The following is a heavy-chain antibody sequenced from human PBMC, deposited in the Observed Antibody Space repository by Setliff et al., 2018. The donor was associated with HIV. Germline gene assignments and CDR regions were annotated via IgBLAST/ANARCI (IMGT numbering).Heavy chain of an antibody. D-gene: IGHD4-17*01. V-gene: IGHV4-34*01. CDR2: INHSGST. CDR1: GGSFSGYY. Sequence: PSETLSLTCAVYGGSFSGYYWSWIRQPPGRSLEWIGEINHSGSTNYNPSLKSRVTLSVDTSKNQFSLKLTSVTAADTAIYYCAREGDTNDYGDPYYFDSWGQGTLVTVSS. CDR3: AREGDTNDYGDPYYFDS. J-gene: IGHJ4*02.